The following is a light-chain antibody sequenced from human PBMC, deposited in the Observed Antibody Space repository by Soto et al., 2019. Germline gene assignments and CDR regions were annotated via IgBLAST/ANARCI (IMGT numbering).Light chain of an antibody. V-gene: IGLV2-11*01. J-gene: IGLJ1*01. Sequence: QSALTQPRSVSGSPGQAVTFSCTGTNSDVGGYNYVSWYQQHPDKAPKLMIYDVSKRPSGLPDRFCGSKSGNTASLTISGLQAEDEADYFCSSFAGSYTHVFGTGTKLTVL. CDR3: SSFAGSYTHV. CDR2: DVS. CDR1: NSDVGGYNY.